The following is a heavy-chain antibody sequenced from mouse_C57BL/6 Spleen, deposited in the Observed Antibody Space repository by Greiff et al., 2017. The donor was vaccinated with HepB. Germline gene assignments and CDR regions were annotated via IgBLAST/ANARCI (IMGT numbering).Heavy chain of an antibody. V-gene: IGHV10-3*01. CDR2: IRSKSSNYAT. J-gene: IGHJ1*03. Sequence: EVQLVESGGGLVQPKGSLKLSCAASGFTFNTYAMHWVRQAPGKGLEWVARIRSKSSNYATYYADSVKDRFTISRDDSQSMLYLQMNNLKTEDTAMYYCVRDAYYYGSSYSYWYFDVWGTGTTVTVSS. D-gene: IGHD1-1*01. CDR3: VRDAYYYGSSYSYWYFDV. CDR1: GFTFNTYA.